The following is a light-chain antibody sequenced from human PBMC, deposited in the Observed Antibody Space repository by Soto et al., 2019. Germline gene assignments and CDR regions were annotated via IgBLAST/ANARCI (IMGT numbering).Light chain of an antibody. CDR2: GNS. V-gene: IGLV1-40*01. CDR1: SSNIGAGYD. CDR3: QSYDSSLSGGV. J-gene: IGLJ3*02. Sequence: QAVVTQPPSVSGAPGQRVTISCTGSSSNIGAGYDVHWYQQLPGTAPKLLIYGNSNRPSGIPDRFSGSKSGTSASLAITGPQAEDEADSYCQSYDSSLSGGVFGGGTKLTVL.